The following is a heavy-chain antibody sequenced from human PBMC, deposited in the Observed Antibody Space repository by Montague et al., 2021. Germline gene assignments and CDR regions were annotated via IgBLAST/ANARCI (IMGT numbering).Heavy chain of an antibody. CDR2: RCFLSERKY. CDR3: ARDPRYSLSWSFDY. CDR1: GDSVAGEAPR. D-gene: IGHD6-13*01. Sequence: CAISGDSVAGEAPRWSSDGHTPELQLHYVVGRCFLSERKYDYAVSVKSRLTIRPDTSKNQFSLQLSSVTPEDRSVYYCARDPRYSLSWSFDYWGQGTLVTVAS. J-gene: IGHJ4*02. V-gene: IGHV6-1*01.